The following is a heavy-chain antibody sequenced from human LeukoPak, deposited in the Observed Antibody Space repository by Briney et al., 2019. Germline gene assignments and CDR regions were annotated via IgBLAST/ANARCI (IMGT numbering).Heavy chain of an antibody. V-gene: IGHV3-7*01. CDR3: ARDRGVDRFDY. D-gene: IGHD2-15*01. CDR2: IRQDGGEK. CDR1: GFTFSTYW. J-gene: IGHJ4*02. Sequence: GGSLRLSCAASGFTFSTYWMSWVRQAPGKGLEWVANIRQDGGEKYYMDSVKGRFTISRDNAKNSLYLEMNSLRAEDTAVYYCARDRGVDRFDYWGQGTQVTVSS.